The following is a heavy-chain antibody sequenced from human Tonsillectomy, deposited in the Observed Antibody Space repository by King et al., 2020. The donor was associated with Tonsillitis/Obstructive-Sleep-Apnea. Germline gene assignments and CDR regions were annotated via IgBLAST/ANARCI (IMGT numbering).Heavy chain of an antibody. CDR1: GFTFTNYW. D-gene: IGHD6-13*01. CDR3: TREPGCSSNWDSNYYFDY. Sequence: VQLVESGGGLVQPGGSLRLSCAASGFTFTNYWMHWVRQDPGKGLVWVSRINNDGRTTAYADSVKGRFTISRDNGQKTLYLQMNSLRAEDTAMYYCTREPGCSSNWDSNYYFDYWGQGTLVTVSS. V-gene: IGHV3-74*03. CDR2: INNDGRTT. J-gene: IGHJ4*02.